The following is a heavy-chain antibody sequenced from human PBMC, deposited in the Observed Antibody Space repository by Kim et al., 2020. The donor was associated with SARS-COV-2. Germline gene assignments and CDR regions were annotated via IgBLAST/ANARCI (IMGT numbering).Heavy chain of an antibody. V-gene: IGHV3-7*03. Sequence: GGSLRLSCAASGFTFSTYWMNWVRQAPGKGLEWVANIKPDGSNTYYVDSVRGRFTISRDNAKNLLYLQMNSLRAEDTAVYHCMGERSSSYWGQGTLVTVSS. CDR3: MGERSSSY. CDR1: GFTFSTYW. CDR2: IKPDGSNT. J-gene: IGHJ4*02. D-gene: IGHD3-16*01.